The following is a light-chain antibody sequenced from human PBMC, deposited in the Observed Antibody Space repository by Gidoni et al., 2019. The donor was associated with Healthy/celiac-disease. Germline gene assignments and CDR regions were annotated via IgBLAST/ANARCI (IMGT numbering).Light chain of an antibody. CDR1: SSDVGGYNY. J-gene: IGLJ2*01. V-gene: IGLV2-14*01. CDR2: EVS. CDR3: SSYTSSSTLVV. Sequence: QSALTQPASVSGSPGQSLTISCTGTSSDVGGYNYVPWYQQHPGKAPKLMIYEVSNRPSGVSNRVSGSKSGNTASLTISGLQAEDEADYYCSSYTSSSTLVVFGGGTKLTVL.